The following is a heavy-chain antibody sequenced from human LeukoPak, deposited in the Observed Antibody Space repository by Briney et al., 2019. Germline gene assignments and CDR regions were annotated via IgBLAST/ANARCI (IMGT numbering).Heavy chain of an antibody. V-gene: IGHV1-2*02. Sequence: ASVKVSCKASGYRFTGYYIHWVRQAPGQGLEWMGWINPHSGGTKFAQKFQGRVTMTRDTSISTAYMEVSRLRSDDAAVYYCARAAEYDSSGYPEYDAFDIWGQGTMVTVSS. CDR2: INPHSGGT. D-gene: IGHD3-22*01. J-gene: IGHJ3*02. CDR1: GYRFTGYY. CDR3: ARAAEYDSSGYPEYDAFDI.